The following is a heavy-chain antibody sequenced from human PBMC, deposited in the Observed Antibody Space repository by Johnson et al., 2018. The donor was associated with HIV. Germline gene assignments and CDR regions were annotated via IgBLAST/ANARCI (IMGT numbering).Heavy chain of an antibody. Sequence: MLLVESGGGLVQPGGSLRLSCAASGFTFSDYYMSWIRQAPGKGLEWVAVISYDGSNKYYVDSVKGRFTISRDNAKNSLYLQMNSLRAEDTAVYYCARGTPWDAFDIWSQGTMVTVSS. CDR1: GFTFSDYY. CDR2: ISYDGSNK. CDR3: ARGTPWDAFDI. J-gene: IGHJ3*02. V-gene: IGHV3-7*03.